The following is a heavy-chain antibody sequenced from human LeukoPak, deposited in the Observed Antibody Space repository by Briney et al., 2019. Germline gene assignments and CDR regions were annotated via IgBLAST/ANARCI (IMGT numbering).Heavy chain of an antibody. CDR2: INHSGST. J-gene: IGHJ5*02. Sequence: SETLSLTCAVYGGSFSGYYWSWIRQPPGKGLEWIGEINHSGSTNYNPSLKSRVTISVDTSKNQFSLKLSSVTAADTAVYYCARGGALRYYDSSGYYSTWGQGTLVTVSS. D-gene: IGHD3-22*01. CDR1: GGSFSGYY. V-gene: IGHV4-34*01. CDR3: ARGGALRYYDSSGYYST.